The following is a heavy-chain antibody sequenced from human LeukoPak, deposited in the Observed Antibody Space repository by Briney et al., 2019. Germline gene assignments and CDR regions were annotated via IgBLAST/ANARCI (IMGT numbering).Heavy chain of an antibody. V-gene: IGHV3-23*01. CDR2: ISGSGGST. D-gene: IGHD4-17*01. J-gene: IGHJ5*02. CDR1: GFTFSNYA. CDR3: AKQEVTTTDNWFDP. Sequence: GGSLRLSXAASGFTFSNYAMSWVRQAPGKGLEWVSGISGSGGSTYYADSVKGRFTISRDNSKNTLYLQMNSLRAEDTAVYYCAKQEVTTTDNWFDPWGQGTLVTVSS.